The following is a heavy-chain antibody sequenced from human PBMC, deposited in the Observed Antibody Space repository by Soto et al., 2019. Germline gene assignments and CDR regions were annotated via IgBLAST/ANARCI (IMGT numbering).Heavy chain of an antibody. CDR2: IYPGDSDT. CDR1: GYSFTSYW. J-gene: IGHJ4*02. D-gene: IGHD3-16*02. V-gene: IGHV5-51*01. CDR3: ARQRSYDYVWGSYRYSLDY. Sequence: GESLKISCKGSGYSFTSYWIGWMRQMPGKGLEWMGIIYPGDSDTRYSPSFQGQVTISADKSISTAYLQWSSLKASDTAMYYCARQRSYDYVWGSYRYSLDYWGQGTLVTVSS.